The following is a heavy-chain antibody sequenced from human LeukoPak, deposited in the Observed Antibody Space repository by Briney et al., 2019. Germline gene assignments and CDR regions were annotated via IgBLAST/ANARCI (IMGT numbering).Heavy chain of an antibody. Sequence: KPSETLSLTCTVSGGSISSYYWSWIRQPAGKGLEWIGRIYTSGSTNYNPSLKSRVTMSVDTSKNQFSLKLSSVTAADTAVYYCASTYDSSGYYYGPRYYYYMDVWGKGTTVTVSS. CDR2: IYTSGST. J-gene: IGHJ6*03. CDR3: ASTYDSSGYYYGPRYYYYMDV. CDR1: GGSISSYY. V-gene: IGHV4-4*07. D-gene: IGHD3-22*01.